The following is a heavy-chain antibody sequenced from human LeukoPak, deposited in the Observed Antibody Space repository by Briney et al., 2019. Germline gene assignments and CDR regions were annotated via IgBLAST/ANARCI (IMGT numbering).Heavy chain of an antibody. D-gene: IGHD3-10*01. CDR1: GYTFINFY. Sequence: ASVKVSFKASGYTFINFYMHWVRQAPGQGLEWMGRIHPSGGSTSYAQKLHGRVTMTSDTSINTLYMELNSLASEDTAVYYCARVGITMVRGAPYYYYGMDVWGQGTTVTVSS. J-gene: IGHJ6*02. V-gene: IGHV1-46*04. CDR2: IHPSGGST. CDR3: ARVGITMVRGAPYYYYGMDV.